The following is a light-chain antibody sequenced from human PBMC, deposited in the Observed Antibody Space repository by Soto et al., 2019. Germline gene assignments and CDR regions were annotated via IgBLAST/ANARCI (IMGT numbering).Light chain of an antibody. CDR3: QQYDGY. V-gene: IGKV1-5*01. J-gene: IGKJ2*01. Sequence: DVQMTQSPSTLSASVGDRVTITCRASQSISTWLAWYQQKPGKAPKLLIHDASSLESGVPSRFSGSGSGAEFTLTISSLQPDDFGTYYCQQYDGYFGQGTRLEIK. CDR1: QSISTW. CDR2: DAS.